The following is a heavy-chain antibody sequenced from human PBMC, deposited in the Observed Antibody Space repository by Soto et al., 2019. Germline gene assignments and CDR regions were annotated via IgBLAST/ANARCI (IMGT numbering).Heavy chain of an antibody. CDR2: ISYDGSNK. V-gene: IGHV3-30-3*01. CDR1: GFTFSSYA. J-gene: IGHJ6*02. CDR3: ARALLEWLFRQSYYYGMDV. Sequence: PGGSLRLSCAASGFTFSSYAMHWVRQAPGKGLEWVAVISYDGSNKYYADSVKGRFTISRDNSKNTLYLQMNSLRAEDTAVYYCARALLEWLFRQSYYYGMDVWGQGTTVTVSS. D-gene: IGHD3-3*01.